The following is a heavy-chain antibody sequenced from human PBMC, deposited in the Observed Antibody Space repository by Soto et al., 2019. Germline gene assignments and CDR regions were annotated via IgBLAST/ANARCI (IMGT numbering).Heavy chain of an antibody. V-gene: IGHV3-33*01. CDR2: IWYDGSNK. D-gene: IGHD2-8*01. CDR3: ARGGRYCTNGVCYTPYYYGMDV. J-gene: IGHJ6*02. CDR1: GFTFSSYG. Sequence: GGSLRLSCAASGFTFSSYGMHWVRQAPGKGLEWVAVIWYDGSNKYYADSVKGRFTISRDNSKNTLYLQMNSLRAEDTAVYYCARGGRYCTNGVCYTPYYYGMDVWGQGTTVTVSS.